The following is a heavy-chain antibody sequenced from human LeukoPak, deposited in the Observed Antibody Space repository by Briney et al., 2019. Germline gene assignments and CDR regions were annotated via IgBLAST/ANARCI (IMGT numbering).Heavy chain of an antibody. J-gene: IGHJ4*02. CDR2: IWYDGSNK. D-gene: IGHD5-12*01. Sequence: PGKSLRLSCAASGFTFSNYGMHWVRQAPGKGLEWVAVIWYDGSNKYYADSVKGRFTFSRDNSKNTLYLQMNSLRAEDTAVYYCARGNLLGGFFDYWGQGILVTVSS. V-gene: IGHV3-33*01. CDR1: GFTFSNYG. CDR3: ARGNLLGGFFDY.